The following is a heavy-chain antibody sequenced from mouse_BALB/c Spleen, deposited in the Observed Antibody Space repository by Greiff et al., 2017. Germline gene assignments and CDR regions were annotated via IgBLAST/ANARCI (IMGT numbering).Heavy chain of an antibody. V-gene: IGHV5-4*02. J-gene: IGHJ4*01. CDR1: GFTFSDYY. CDR2: ISDGGSYT. D-gene: IGHD3-1*01. CDR3: ARDRSSGYDYAMDY. Sequence: EVKLMESGGGLVKPGGSLKLSCAASGFTFSDYYMYWVRQTPEKRLEWVATISDGGSYTYYPDSVKGRFTISRDNAKNNLYLQMSSLKSEDTAMYYCARDRSSGYDYAMDYWGQGTSVTVSS.